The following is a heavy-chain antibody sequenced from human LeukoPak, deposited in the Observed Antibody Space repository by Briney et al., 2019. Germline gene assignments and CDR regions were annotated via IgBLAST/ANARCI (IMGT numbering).Heavy chain of an antibody. CDR1: GFTFSSYS. J-gene: IGHJ4*02. CDR2: ISSSSSYI. V-gene: IGHV3-21*01. D-gene: IGHD3-22*01. CDR3: ARALYYYDSSGYYYYYFDY. Sequence: GGSLRLSCAASGFTFSSYSMNWVRQAPGKGLEWVSSISSSSSYICYADSVKGRFTISRDNAKNSLYLQMNSLRAEDTAVYYCARALYYYDSSGYYYYYFDYWGQGTLVTVSS.